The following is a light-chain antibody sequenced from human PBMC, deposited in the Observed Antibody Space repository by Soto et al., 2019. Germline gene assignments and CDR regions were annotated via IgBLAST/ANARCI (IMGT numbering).Light chain of an antibody. J-gene: IGKJ4*01. Sequence: DIQMTQSPSSLSASVGDRVTITCRASQGINNFVAWYQQNPGEVPKLLIYAASNLQSGVPSRFSCSGFGTDFVLTISSLEPEDVATYYCQKYDSVPLTFGGGTRVEIK. CDR1: QGINNF. V-gene: IGKV1-27*01. CDR2: AAS. CDR3: QKYDSVPLT.